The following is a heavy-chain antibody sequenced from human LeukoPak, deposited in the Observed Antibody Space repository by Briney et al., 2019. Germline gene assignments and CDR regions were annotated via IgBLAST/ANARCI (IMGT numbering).Heavy chain of an antibody. CDR3: ARVPIFGVVNQDY. CDR1: GGSISSYY. CDR2: IYYSGST. V-gene: IGHV4-59*01. J-gene: IGHJ4*02. Sequence: SETLSLTCTVSGGSISSYYWSWIRQPPRKGLEWIGYIYYSGSTNYNPSLKSRVTISVDTSKNQFSLKLSSVTAADTAVYYCARVPIFGVVNQDYWGQGTLVTVSS. D-gene: IGHD3-3*01.